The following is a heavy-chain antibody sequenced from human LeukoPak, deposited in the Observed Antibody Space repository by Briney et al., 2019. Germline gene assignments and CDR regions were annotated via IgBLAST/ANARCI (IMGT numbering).Heavy chain of an antibody. Sequence: SVKVSCKASGYTFTSYDINWVRQAPGQGLEWMGGIIPIFGTANYAQKFQGRVTITADESTSTAYMELSSLRSEDTAVYYCEAHSPPFDYWGQGTLVTVSS. J-gene: IGHJ4*02. CDR2: IIPIFGTA. D-gene: IGHD4-11*01. CDR1: GYTFTSYD. CDR3: EAHSPPFDY. V-gene: IGHV1-69*13.